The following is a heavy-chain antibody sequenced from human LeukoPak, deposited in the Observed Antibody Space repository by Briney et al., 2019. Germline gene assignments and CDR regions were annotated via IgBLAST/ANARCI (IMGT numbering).Heavy chain of an antibody. J-gene: IGHJ4*02. D-gene: IGHD3-10*01. CDR2: ISAYNGNT. V-gene: IGHV1-18*04. CDR1: GYSFTRYG. CDR3: ARANVLLWFGEFDY. Sequence: ASVKVSCKASGYSFTRYGISWVRQAPGQGLEWMGWISAYNGNTNYAQKLQGRVTMTTDTSTSTAYMELRSLRSDDTAVYYCARANVLLWFGEFDYWGQGTLLTVSS.